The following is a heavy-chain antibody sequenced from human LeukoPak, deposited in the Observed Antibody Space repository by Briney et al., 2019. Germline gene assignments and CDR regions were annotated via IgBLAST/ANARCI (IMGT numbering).Heavy chain of an antibody. V-gene: IGHV4-59*12. Sequence: SETLSLTCAVSGGSISSYYWSWIRQPPGKGLEWIGYIYYSGSTNYNPSLKSRVTISVDKSKNQFSLKLSSVTAADTAVYYCARDVSSWSHYYYYGMDVWGQGTTVTVSS. J-gene: IGHJ6*02. CDR2: IYYSGST. D-gene: IGHD6-13*01. CDR1: GGSISSYY. CDR3: ARDVSSWSHYYYYGMDV.